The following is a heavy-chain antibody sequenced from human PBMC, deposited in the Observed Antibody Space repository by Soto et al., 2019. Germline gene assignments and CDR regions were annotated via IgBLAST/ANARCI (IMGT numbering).Heavy chain of an antibody. CDR1: GFTFSSYA. J-gene: IGHJ4*02. CDR3: VKVLKAPYYYDSSGYSSNFY. V-gene: IGHV3-64D*06. CDR2: ISSNGGST. D-gene: IGHD3-22*01. Sequence: GGSLRLSCSASGFTFSSYAMHWVRQAPGKGLEYVSAISSNGGSTYHADSVKGRFTISRDNSKNTLYLQMSSLRAEDTAVYYCVKVLKAPYYYDSSGYSSNFYWGQGTLVTVSS.